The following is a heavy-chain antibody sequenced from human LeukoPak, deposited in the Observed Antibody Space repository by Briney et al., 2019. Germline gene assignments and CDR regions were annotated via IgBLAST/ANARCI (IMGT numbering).Heavy chain of an antibody. V-gene: IGHV4-34*01. Sequence: SETLSLTCAVYGGSFSGYYWSWIRQPPGKGLEWIGEINHSGSTNYNPSLKSRVTISVDTSKNQFSLKLSSVTAADTAVYYCASADGYPYYFDYWGQGTLVTV. D-gene: IGHD5-24*01. CDR2: INHSGST. J-gene: IGHJ4*02. CDR1: GGSFSGYY. CDR3: ASADGYPYYFDY.